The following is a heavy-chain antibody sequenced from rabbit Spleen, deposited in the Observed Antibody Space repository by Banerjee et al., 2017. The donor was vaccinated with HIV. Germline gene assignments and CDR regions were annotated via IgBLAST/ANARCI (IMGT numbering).Heavy chain of an antibody. CDR1: GFSFSSSYD. V-gene: IGHV1S40*01. D-gene: IGHD4-2*01. J-gene: IGHJ4*01. Sequence: QQLVESGGGLVKPGASLTLTYTASGFSFSSSYDMCWVRQAPGKGLEWIGCIYTGNVKTYYASWAKGRFTISRTSSTTVTLQMTSLTAADTATYFCARDAGSYPYIDVYFNLWGQGTLVTVS. CDR2: IYTGNVKT. CDR3: ARDAGSYPYIDVYFNL.